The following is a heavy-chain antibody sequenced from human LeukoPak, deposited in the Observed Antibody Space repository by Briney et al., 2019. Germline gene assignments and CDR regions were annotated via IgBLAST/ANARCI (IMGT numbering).Heavy chain of an antibody. Sequence: ASVKVSCKASGYTFTGCFIHYVRQAPGQGLEWMGWIDPNSDNIKYSETFKDRVTMTRDTSTNTAYMELSWLRSDDTAVYYCARSAYNYGYVYFDHWGQGTLVIVSS. J-gene: IGHJ4*02. D-gene: IGHD5-18*01. CDR2: IDPNSDNI. CDR3: ARSAYNYGYVYFDH. CDR1: GYTFTGCF. V-gene: IGHV1-2*02.